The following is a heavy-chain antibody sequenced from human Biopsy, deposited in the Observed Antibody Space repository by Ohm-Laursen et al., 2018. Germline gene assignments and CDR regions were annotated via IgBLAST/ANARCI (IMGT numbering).Heavy chain of an antibody. CDR1: GGSISSYY. D-gene: IGHD4/OR15-4a*01. V-gene: IGHV4-4*07. CDR3: ARSIDYGNSYFQH. CDR2: LYTTGST. J-gene: IGHJ1*01. Sequence: GTLSLTCTVSGGSISSYYWNWIRQPAGGGLEYIGRLYTTGSTNYNPSLRSRVTMSADTSKNQFPLNLRSVTAADTAVYFCARSIDYGNSYFQHWGQGILVTVSS.